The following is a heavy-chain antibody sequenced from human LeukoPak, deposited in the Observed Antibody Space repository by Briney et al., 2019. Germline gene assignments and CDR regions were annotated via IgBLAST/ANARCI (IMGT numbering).Heavy chain of an antibody. V-gene: IGHV3-7*01. J-gene: IGHJ4*02. CDR3: ARVGEAKVGATTGEFDY. Sequence: GGSLRLSCAASGFTFSSYWMSWVRQAPGKGLELVANIKQDGSEKYYVDSVKGRFTISRDNSKNTLYLQMNSLRAEDTAVYYCARVGEAKVGATTGEFDYWGQGTLVTVSS. CDR1: GFTFSSYW. CDR2: IKQDGSEK. D-gene: IGHD1-26*01.